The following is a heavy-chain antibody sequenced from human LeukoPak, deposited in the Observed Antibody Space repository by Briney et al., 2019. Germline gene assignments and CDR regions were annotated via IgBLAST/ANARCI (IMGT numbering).Heavy chain of an antibody. CDR2: IYYSGST. CDR3: ARQTGSGLFILP. CDR1: GVSISSYY. Sequence: NPSETLSLTCTVSGVSISSYYWTWIRQPPGKGLEWIGNIYYSGSTNYNPSLKSRVTISVDTSKNQFSLKLTSVTAADTAVYYCARQTGSGLFILPGGQGTLVTVSS. D-gene: IGHD3/OR15-3a*01. V-gene: IGHV4-59*08. J-gene: IGHJ4*02.